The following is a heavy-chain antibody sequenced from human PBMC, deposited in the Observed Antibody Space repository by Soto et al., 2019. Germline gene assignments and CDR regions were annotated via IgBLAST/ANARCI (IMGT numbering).Heavy chain of an antibody. CDR2: ISAYNGNT. V-gene: IGHV1-18*01. CDR3: ARDRMRGYCSSTSCYGGYFDY. Sequence: PSVKVSCKASGYTFTSYGISWVRQAPGQGLEWMGWISAYNGNTNYAQKLQGRVTMTTDTSTSTAYMELRSLRSDDTAVYYCARDRMRGYCSSTSCYGGYFDYWGQGTLVTVSS. J-gene: IGHJ4*02. D-gene: IGHD2-2*01. CDR1: GYTFTSYG.